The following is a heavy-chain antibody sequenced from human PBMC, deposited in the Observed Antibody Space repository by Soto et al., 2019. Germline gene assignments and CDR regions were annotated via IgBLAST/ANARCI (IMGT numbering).Heavy chain of an antibody. J-gene: IGHJ6*03. CDR3: ARLNGFWRYYMDV. Sequence: PGESLKISCKGSGYSFTNYWIGWVRQMPGKGLEWMGIIYPDDSDTRYRPSFQGQVTMSADKSLSTAYLQWSSLTASDTAMYYCARLNGFWRYYMDVWGKGTTVTVSS. CDR1: GYSFTNYW. D-gene: IGHD3-3*01. CDR2: IYPDDSDT. V-gene: IGHV5-51*01.